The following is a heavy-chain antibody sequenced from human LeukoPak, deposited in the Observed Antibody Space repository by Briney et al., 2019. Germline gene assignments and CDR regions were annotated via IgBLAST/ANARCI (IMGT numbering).Heavy chain of an antibody. CDR3: ARDYGSGSYFFYYLDY. D-gene: IGHD3-10*01. CDR2: ISSSSGTI. CDR1: GFTFSIYN. Sequence: GGSLRLSCAASGFTFSIYNMNWVRQAPGKGLEWVSYISSSSGTIHYADSVKGRFTIFRDDAKNSLYLQMNSLRDEDTAVYYCARDYGSGSYFFYYLDYWGQGTLVTVSS. J-gene: IGHJ4*02. V-gene: IGHV3-48*02.